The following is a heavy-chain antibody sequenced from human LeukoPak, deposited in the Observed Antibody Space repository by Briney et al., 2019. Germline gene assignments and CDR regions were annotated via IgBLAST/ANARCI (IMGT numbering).Heavy chain of an antibody. J-gene: IGHJ6*02. CDR3: ARVGRGVYGMDV. CDR1: GFTFSIHG. D-gene: IGHD3-10*01. CDR2: IINSGGTV. V-gene: IGHV3-48*02. Sequence: PGGSLRLSCAASGFTFSIHGMNCVRQAPGKGLEWVSYIINSGGTVYYTDSVQGRFTISRDNARNSLFLQMNSLRDEDTAVYYCARVGRGVYGMDVWGQGTTVTVSS.